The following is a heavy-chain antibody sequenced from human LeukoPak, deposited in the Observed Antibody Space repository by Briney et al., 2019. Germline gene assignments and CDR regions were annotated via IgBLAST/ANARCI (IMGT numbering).Heavy chain of an antibody. D-gene: IGHD4-23*01. J-gene: IGHJ2*01. CDR2: FYTSGTT. CDR1: GGSISSTTSF. V-gene: IGHV4-61*05. Sequence: MASETLSLTCSVSGGSISSTTSFWAWIRQPPGKGLEWIGRFYTSGTTNYNPSLKSRVTMSIDTSKNQVSLKMRSVTAADTAVYYCARTVVTLDWYLDLWGRGTLVSVSS. CDR3: ARTVVTLDWYLDL.